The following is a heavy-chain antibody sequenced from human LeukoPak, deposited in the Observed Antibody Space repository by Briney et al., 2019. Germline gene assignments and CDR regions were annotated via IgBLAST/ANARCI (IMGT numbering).Heavy chain of an antibody. D-gene: IGHD4-17*01. CDR2: IYWDDDK. Sequence: SGPTLVKPTQTLTLTCTFSGFSLSTSGVGVGWIRQPPGKALEWLALIYWDDDKRYSPSLKSRLTITKETSKNQVVLTMTNMDPVDTATYYCAHASTTVTGFDYWGQGTLVTVSS. V-gene: IGHV2-5*02. CDR3: AHASTTVTGFDY. J-gene: IGHJ4*02. CDR1: GFSLSTSGVG.